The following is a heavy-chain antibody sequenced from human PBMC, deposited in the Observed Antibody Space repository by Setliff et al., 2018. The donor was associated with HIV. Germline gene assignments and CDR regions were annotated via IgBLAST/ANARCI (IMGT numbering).Heavy chain of an antibody. CDR3: AIDMVGGWLRPMPDF. CDR1: GFTLREVS. J-gene: IGHJ4*02. Sequence: ASVKVSCKVSGFTLREVSMHWVRQAPGKGLEWMGYFDPEDGETVYAQKFQGRVTMTEDTSTNTAYMELSGLRAGDTAVYYCAIDMVGGWLRPMPDFWGQGALVTVSS. CDR2: FDPEDGET. V-gene: IGHV1-24*01. D-gene: IGHD2-2*01.